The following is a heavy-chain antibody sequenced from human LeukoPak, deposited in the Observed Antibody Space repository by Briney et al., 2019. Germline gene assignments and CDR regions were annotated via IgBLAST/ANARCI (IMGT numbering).Heavy chain of an antibody. CDR1: GGTFSSYA. CDR3: ARDKAMGATTSWFDP. Sequence: ASVKVSCKASGGTFSSYAIHWVRQAPGQGLEWMGGIIRIFSTTNYAQKFQGRVTISADESTSTAYMELSSLRSEDTAVYYCARDKAMGATTSWFDPWGQGTLVTVSS. V-gene: IGHV1-69*13. D-gene: IGHD1-26*01. CDR2: IIRIFSTT. J-gene: IGHJ5*02.